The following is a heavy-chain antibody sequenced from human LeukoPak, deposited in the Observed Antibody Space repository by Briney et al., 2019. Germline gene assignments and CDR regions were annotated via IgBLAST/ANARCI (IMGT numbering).Heavy chain of an antibody. D-gene: IGHD3-3*01. J-gene: IGHJ4*02. V-gene: IGHV3-66*02. CDR2: IYSGGST. CDR3: ARLSGYYTSYYFDY. Sequence: GGSLRLSCAASGFTVSSNYMSWVRQAPGKGLEWVSVIYSGGSTYYADSVKGRFTTSRDNSKNTLYLQMNSLRAEDTAVYYCARLSGYYTSYYFDYWGQGTLVTVSS. CDR1: GFTVSSNY.